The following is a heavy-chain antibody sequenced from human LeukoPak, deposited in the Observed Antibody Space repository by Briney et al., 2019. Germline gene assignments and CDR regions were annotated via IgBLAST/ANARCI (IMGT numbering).Heavy chain of an antibody. V-gene: IGHV4-4*07. D-gene: IGHD3-22*01. Sequence: KPSETLSLTCTVSGGSISSYYWSWIRQPAGKGLEWIGRIYTSGSTNYNPSLKSRVTMSVGTSKNQFSLKLSSVTAADTAVYYCARGGGTYYYDSSGYYHPYWGQGTLVTVSS. CDR3: ARGGGTYYYDSSGYYHPY. CDR1: GGSISSYY. CDR2: IYTSGST. J-gene: IGHJ4*02.